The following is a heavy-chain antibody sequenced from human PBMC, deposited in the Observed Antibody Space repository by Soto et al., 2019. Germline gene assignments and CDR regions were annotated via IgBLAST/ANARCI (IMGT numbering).Heavy chain of an antibody. J-gene: IGHJ3*02. CDR3: TSERYDFWSGGDAFDI. Sequence: PGGSLRLSCAASGFTFSNAWMNWVRQAPGKGLEWVGRIKSKTDGGTTDYAAPVKGRFTISRDDSKNTLYLQMNSLKTEDTAVYYCTSERYDFWSGGDAFDIWGQGTMVTVSS. CDR1: GFTFSNAW. V-gene: IGHV3-15*07. CDR2: IKSKTDGGTT. D-gene: IGHD3-3*01.